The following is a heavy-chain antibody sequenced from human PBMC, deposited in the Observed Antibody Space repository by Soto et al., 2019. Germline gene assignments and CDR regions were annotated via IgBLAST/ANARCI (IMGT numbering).Heavy chain of an antibody. CDR1: GFTFSSYA. V-gene: IGHV3-23*01. D-gene: IGHD6-6*01. J-gene: IGHJ4*02. CDR2: ISGSDDRT. Sequence: EVQLLESGGGLVQPGESLRLSCAASGFTFSSYAMSWVRQAPGKGLEWVSVISGSDDRTYYADSVKGRFTTSRDNSKNTRYLQMNRLRAEDKDVYYCAKRSSSYTFDSWGQGTLVTVSA. CDR3: AKRSSSYTFDS.